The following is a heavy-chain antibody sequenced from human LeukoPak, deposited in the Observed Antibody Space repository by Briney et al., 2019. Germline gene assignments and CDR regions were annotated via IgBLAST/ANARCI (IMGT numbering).Heavy chain of an antibody. CDR1: GGTFSSYG. Sequence: ASVKVSCKASGGTFSSYGISWVRQAPGQGLEWMGWISAYNGNTNYAQKLQGRATMTTDTSTSTAYMELRSLRSDDTAVYYCARVFSWFGELFPSAWSDPWGQGTLVTVSS. J-gene: IGHJ5*02. V-gene: IGHV1-18*01. D-gene: IGHD3-10*01. CDR2: ISAYNGNT. CDR3: ARVFSWFGELFPSAWSDP.